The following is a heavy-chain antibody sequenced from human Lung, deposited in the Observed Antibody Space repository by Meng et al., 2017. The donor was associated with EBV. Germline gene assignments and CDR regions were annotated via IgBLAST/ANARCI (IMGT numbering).Heavy chain of an antibody. CDR1: CGSFSDFY. Sequence: QGQLQQWGAGPLNPSETLSLPCTVLCGSFSDFYWRLIRQAPGKGLEWIGEINHGGSTNYNPSLKSRVIISVDTSKNQFSLKLKSVSATDTAVYYCARGGGVGYGNYVNYWGQGTLVTVSS. V-gene: IGHV4-34*01. CDR2: INHGGST. CDR3: ARGGGVGYGNYVNY. D-gene: IGHD4-11*01. J-gene: IGHJ4*02.